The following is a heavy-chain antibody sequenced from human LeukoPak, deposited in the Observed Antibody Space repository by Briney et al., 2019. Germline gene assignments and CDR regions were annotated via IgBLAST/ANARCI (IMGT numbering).Heavy chain of an antibody. CDR2: ITPIFGAA. CDR1: GGTFSSYP. D-gene: IGHD4-23*01. J-gene: IGHJ4*02. Sequence: SVKVSCKASGGTFSSYPFTWVRQAPGQGLEWMGEITPIFGAANYAQTSQGRVTITADESTSTVFMELSSLRSDDTAFYYCARNSRVASTSGLNYWGQGTLVTVSS. V-gene: IGHV1-69*13. CDR3: ARNSRVASTSGLNY.